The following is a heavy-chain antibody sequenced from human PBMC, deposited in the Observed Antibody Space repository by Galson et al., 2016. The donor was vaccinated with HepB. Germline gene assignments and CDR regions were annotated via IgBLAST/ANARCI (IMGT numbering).Heavy chain of an antibody. Sequence: SLRLSCAASGFAVRRDFMSWVRQAPGKGLEWVSLIYSVGTKDYADSVKGRFTISKDNSNNTLYLQMSRLRLEDTAIYYCAKDQDSYCSSTSCYGGGLDSWGQGARVTVS. CDR1: GFAVRRDF. CDR3: AKDQDSYCSSTSCYGGGLDS. J-gene: IGHJ5*01. CDR2: IYSVGTK. V-gene: IGHV3-66*01. D-gene: IGHD2-2*01.